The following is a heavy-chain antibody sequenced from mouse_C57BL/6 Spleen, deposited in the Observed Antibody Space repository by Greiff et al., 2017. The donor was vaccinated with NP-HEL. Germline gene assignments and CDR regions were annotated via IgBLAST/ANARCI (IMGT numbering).Heavy chain of an antibody. Sequence: EVQLQQSGPELVKPGASVKMSCKASGYTFTDYYMHWVKQSHGKSLEWIGYINPNNGGTSYNQKFKGKATLTVYKSSSTAYMELRSLTSETSAVYYCAKGGDYYGRYWYFDVWGTGTTVTVSS. J-gene: IGHJ1*03. CDR3: AKGGDYYGRYWYFDV. V-gene: IGHV1-22*01. CDR2: INPNNGGT. CDR1: GYTFTDYY. D-gene: IGHD1-2*01.